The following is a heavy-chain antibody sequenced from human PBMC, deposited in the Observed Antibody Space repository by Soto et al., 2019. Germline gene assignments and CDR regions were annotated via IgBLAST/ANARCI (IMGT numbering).Heavy chain of an antibody. V-gene: IGHV1-69*13. CDR1: GGTFSSYA. CDR3: ARVSGYSYGRYPFDY. Sequence: SSVKVSCKASGGTFSSYAISWVRQAPGQGLEWMGGIIPIFGTANYAQKFQGRVTITADESTSTAYMELSSLRSEDTAVYYCARVSGYSYGRYPFDYWGQGTLGTLSA. D-gene: IGHD5-18*01. J-gene: IGHJ4*02. CDR2: IIPIFGTA.